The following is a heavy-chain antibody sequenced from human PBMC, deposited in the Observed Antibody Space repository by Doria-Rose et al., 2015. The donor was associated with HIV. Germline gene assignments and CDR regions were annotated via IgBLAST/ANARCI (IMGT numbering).Heavy chain of an antibody. CDR3: ARAGPEYYFDS. V-gene: IGHV4-34*01. CDR2: INHSGSP. CDR1: GGSFRGYY. Sequence: SETLSLPCAVYGGSFRGYYWNWIRQPPGKGLEWIGEINHSGSPNYNPSLKSRVTMSVDTSRKQFSLKLNSVTAADTAVYYCARAGPEYYFDSWGQGTRGTGSS. J-gene: IGHJ4*02.